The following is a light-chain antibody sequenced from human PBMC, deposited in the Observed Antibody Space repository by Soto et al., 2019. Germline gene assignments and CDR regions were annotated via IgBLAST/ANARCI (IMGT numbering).Light chain of an antibody. CDR1: NYNIGNNH. J-gene: IGLJ1*01. V-gene: IGLV1-51*01. CDR2: DDN. CDR3: GSWDSSLSAYV. Sequence: QSALTQPPSVSAAPGQKVTISCSGSNYNIGNNHVSWYQQRAGTAPKLLIYDDNKRPSGIPDRFSGSKSGTSATLGITGFQTGDEADYYCGSWDSSLSAYVFGTGTKVTVL.